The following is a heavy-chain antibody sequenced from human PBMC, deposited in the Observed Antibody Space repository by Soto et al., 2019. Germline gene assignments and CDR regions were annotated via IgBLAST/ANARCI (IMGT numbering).Heavy chain of an antibody. Sequence: QVQLVQSGAEVKKPGASVKVSCKASGYTFTSYYMHWVRQAPVQGLAWMGIINPSGGSTSYAQKFQGRVTMTRDTSTSTVYMELSSLRSEDTAVYYCARESKFLIDENDYWGQGTLVTVSS. V-gene: IGHV1-46*03. CDR2: INPSGGST. CDR1: GYTFTSYY. J-gene: IGHJ4*02. CDR3: ARESKFLIDENDY.